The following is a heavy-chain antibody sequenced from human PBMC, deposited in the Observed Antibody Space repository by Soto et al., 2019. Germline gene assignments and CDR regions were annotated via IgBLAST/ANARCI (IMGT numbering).Heavy chain of an antibody. D-gene: IGHD6-19*01. V-gene: IGHV3-23*01. Sequence: GGSLRLSCAASVFTFSSYAMSWVRQAPGEGLEWVSAIRGSGGSTYYADSVQGRFTISRDNSKNTLYLQMNSLRAEDTAVYYCAKPSSDSGWYPSAGYWGQRTLVTVSS. J-gene: IGHJ4*02. CDR3: AKPSSDSGWYPSAGY. CDR1: VFTFSSYA. CDR2: IRGSGGST.